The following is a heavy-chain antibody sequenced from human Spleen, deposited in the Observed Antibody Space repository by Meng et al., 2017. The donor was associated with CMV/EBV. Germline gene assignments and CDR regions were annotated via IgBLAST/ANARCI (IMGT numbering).Heavy chain of an antibody. CDR3: ARSREGDLYDY. Sequence: CKASGYTLTGHYMHWWRQAPGHGPEWMGWINPTTGGTNYAQKFQDRVTLTRDTSISTAYMELSRLRSDDTAVYYCARSREGDLYDYWGRGTLVTVSS. D-gene: IGHD2-2*02. J-gene: IGHJ4*02. CDR1: GYTLTGHY. V-gene: IGHV1-2*02. CDR2: INPTTGGT.